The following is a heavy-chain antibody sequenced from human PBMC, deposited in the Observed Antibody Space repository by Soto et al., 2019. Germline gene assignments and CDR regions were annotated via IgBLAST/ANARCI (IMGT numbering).Heavy chain of an antibody. J-gene: IGHJ4*02. Sequence: ASVKVSCKASGYTFTSYAMHWVRQAPGQRLEWMGWINAGNGNTKYSQKFQGRDTITRDTSASTAYMELSSLRSEDTAEYYCATSYGSGYRAFDYWGQGALVTVSS. D-gene: IGHD3-10*01. CDR3: ATSYGSGYRAFDY. V-gene: IGHV1-3*01. CDR1: GYTFTSYA. CDR2: INAGNGNT.